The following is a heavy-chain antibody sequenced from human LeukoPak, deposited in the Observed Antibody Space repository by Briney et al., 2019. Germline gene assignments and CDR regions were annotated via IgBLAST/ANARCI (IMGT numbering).Heavy chain of an antibody. CDR2: IQNDGSKS. D-gene: IGHD3-10*01. Sequence: GGSLRLSCVASGFTFSSNGMHWVRQAPGKGLGWVTFIQNDGSKSYNADSVKGRFTITRDNSKNTLYLEMNSLRAEDTAVYYCAKDIGSYYDYWGQGILVTVSS. V-gene: IGHV3-30*02. J-gene: IGHJ4*02. CDR3: AKDIGSYYDY. CDR1: GFTFSSNG.